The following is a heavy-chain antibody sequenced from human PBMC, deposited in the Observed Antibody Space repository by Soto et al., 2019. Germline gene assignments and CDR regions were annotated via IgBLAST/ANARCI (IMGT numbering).Heavy chain of an antibody. CDR1: GFTFSSYA. J-gene: IGHJ6*02. Sequence: GGSLRLSCAASGFTFSSYAMHWVRQAPGKGLEWVAVISYDGSNKYYADSVKGQFTISRDNSKNTLYLQMNSLRAEDTAVYYCARDLALIAAAGEYYYYYYGMDVWGQGTTVTVSS. CDR2: ISYDGSNK. CDR3: ARDLALIAAAGEYYYYYYGMDV. D-gene: IGHD6-13*01. V-gene: IGHV3-30-3*01.